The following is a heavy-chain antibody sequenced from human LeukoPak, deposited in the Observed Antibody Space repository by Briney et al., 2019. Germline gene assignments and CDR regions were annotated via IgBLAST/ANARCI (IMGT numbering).Heavy chain of an antibody. CDR1: GDSISPYY. CDR3: VRSGGFYYDAL. Sequence: SETLSLTCTVSGDSISPYYLTWIRQSPGKGLEWIGYIHTSGTTSYNPSLKSRVTISQDTSKNQFSLELSSVTAADTAVFYCVRSGGFYYDALWGQGTLVTVSS. J-gene: IGHJ4*02. V-gene: IGHV4-4*08. D-gene: IGHD3-22*01. CDR2: IHTSGTT.